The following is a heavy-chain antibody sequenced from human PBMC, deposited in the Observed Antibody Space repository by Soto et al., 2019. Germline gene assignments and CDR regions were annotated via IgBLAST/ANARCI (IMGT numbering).Heavy chain of an antibody. J-gene: IGHJ5*02. Sequence: QVQLQESGPGLVKPSQTLSLTCTVSGGSISSGGYYWSWIRQHPGKGLEWIGYIYYSGSTYYNPSLQSRVTISLDTSKNQFSLRLTSVTAADTAVYYCARMVADDIPSRTVWFDPWGQGTLVTVSS. D-gene: IGHD3-9*01. CDR1: GGSISSGGYY. V-gene: IGHV4-31*03. CDR2: IYYSGST. CDR3: ARMVADDIPSRTVWFDP.